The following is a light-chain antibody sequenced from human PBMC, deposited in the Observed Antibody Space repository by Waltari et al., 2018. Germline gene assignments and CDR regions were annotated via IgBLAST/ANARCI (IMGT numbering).Light chain of an antibody. J-gene: IGLJ1*01. Sequence: QSALTQPASVSGSPGQSITISCTGTSSDIGAYNFVSWYQKHPGKAPKVMIYDVNNRPSGFFSRFSRSKSGNTASLTISGLQAEDEADYYCSSYTTGSTRYVFGSGTKVTVL. V-gene: IGLV2-14*03. CDR2: DVN. CDR1: SSDIGAYNF. CDR3: SSYTTGSTRYV.